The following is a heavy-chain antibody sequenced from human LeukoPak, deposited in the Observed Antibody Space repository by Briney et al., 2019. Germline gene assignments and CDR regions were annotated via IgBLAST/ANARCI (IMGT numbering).Heavy chain of an antibody. CDR3: ARVTPHFDY. V-gene: IGHV4-39*07. CDR1: GGSISSSSYY. Sequence: SETLSLTCTVSGGSISSSSYYWGWIRQPPGKGLEWIVTIYHSGSTYYNPSLKSRVTISVDTSKNQFSLKLSSVTAADTAVYYCARVTPHFDYWGQGTLVTVSS. J-gene: IGHJ4*02. CDR2: IYHSGST.